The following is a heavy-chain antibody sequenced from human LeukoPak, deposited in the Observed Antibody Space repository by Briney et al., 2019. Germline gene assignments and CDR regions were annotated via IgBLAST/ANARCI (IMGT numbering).Heavy chain of an antibody. CDR2: IYYTGST. CDR1: GGSISSYY. D-gene: IGHD4-11*01. J-gene: IGHJ3*02. V-gene: IGHV4-59*08. CDR3: ASGTTSDAFDI. Sequence: PSETLSLTCTVSGGSISSYYWSWIRQPPGKGLEWIGYIYYTGSTNYNPSLKSRVTISVDTSKNQFSLKLSSVTAADTAVYYCASGTTSDAFDIWGQGTMVTVSS.